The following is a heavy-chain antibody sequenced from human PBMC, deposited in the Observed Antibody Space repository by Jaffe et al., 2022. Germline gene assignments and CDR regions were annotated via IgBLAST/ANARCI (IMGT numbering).Heavy chain of an antibody. CDR2: IYHSGST. V-gene: IGHV4-38-2*01. CDR3: ARAIVVVTYDAFDI. Sequence: QVQLQESGPGLVKPSETLSLTCAVSGYSISSGYYWGWIRQPPGKGLEWIGSIYHSGSTYYNPSLKSRVTISVDTSKNQFSLKLSSVTAADTAVYYCARAIVVVTYDAFDIWGQGTMVTVSS. CDR1: GYSISSGYY. D-gene: IGHD3-22*01. J-gene: IGHJ3*02.